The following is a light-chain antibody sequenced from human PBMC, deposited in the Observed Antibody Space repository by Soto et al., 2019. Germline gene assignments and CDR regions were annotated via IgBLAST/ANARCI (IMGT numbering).Light chain of an antibody. V-gene: IGKV4-1*01. CDR3: QQYYSTPLT. CDR1: QSVLYSSNNKNY. Sequence: DIVMTQSPDSLAVSLGERATINCKSSQSVLYSSNNKNYLAWYQQKPGQPPKLLIYWASTRESGVPDRFSGSGSGTEFTLTISSLQAEDVAVYYCQQYYSTPLTFRQGTKVEIK. CDR2: WAS. J-gene: IGKJ1*01.